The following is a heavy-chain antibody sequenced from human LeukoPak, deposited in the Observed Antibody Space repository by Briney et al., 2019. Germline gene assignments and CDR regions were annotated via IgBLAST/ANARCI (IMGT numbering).Heavy chain of an antibody. J-gene: IGHJ4*02. D-gene: IGHD3-10*01. CDR2: MSYDGDNK. CDR1: GFTFSSYT. CDR3: ARELTALLWFGEWGY. Sequence: GVSLRLSCAASGFTFSSYTMHWLRQAPGKGLEWVAVMSYDGDNKFYAASVKGRFTISRDNSKNALYLQMHSLRAEGTAVYYCARELTALLWFGEWGYWGQGTLVTVPS. V-gene: IGHV3-30*04.